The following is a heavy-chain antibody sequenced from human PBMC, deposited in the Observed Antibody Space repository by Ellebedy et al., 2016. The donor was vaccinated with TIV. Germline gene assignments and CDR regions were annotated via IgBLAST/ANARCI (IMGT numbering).Heavy chain of an antibody. J-gene: IGHJ6*02. V-gene: IGHV3-21*01. CDR1: GFTFSSFA. CDR2: ISGRSRDI. D-gene: IGHD6-25*01. CDR3: AREGAAGPTHSMDV. Sequence: GESLKISCAASGFTFSSFAMTWVRQTPGRGLEWVSSISGRSRDIHYGDSVKGRFTISRDNAKNSLYLQMNSLRVEDTAIYFCAREGAAGPTHSMDVWGQGTTVSVSS.